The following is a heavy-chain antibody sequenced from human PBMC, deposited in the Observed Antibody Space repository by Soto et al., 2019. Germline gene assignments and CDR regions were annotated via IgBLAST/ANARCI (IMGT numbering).Heavy chain of an antibody. Sequence: QVTVKESGPVLVKPTETLTLTCTVSGFSLSNAGLGVSWIRQPPGKALEWLAHIFSNDEKSYSTSLKSRLPISKDTSKSQVVLTMTNMDPVDTATYYCASTYRNSWYWFDPWGQGTLVTVSS. CDR2: IFSNDEK. D-gene: IGHD6-13*01. J-gene: IGHJ5*02. CDR3: ASTYRNSWYWFDP. CDR1: GFSLSNAGLG. V-gene: IGHV2-26*04.